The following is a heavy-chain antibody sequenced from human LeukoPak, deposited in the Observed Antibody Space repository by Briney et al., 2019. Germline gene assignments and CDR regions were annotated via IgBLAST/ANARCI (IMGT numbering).Heavy chain of an antibody. J-gene: IGHJ6*03. CDR3: ARGDCSSTICYSPMDV. CDR2: IYRTGST. Sequence: PSETLSLTCTVSGYSINSGYYWVWIRQPPGKGLEWIGSIYRTGSTYYNPSLKSRVTISLDTSKNQFSLKVSSVTAADTAVYYCARGDCSSTICYSPMDVWGKGTTVTVSS. D-gene: IGHD2-2*01. CDR1: GYSINSGYY. V-gene: IGHV4-38-2*02.